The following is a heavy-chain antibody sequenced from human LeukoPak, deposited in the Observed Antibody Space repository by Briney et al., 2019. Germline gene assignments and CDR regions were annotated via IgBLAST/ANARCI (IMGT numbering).Heavy chain of an antibody. J-gene: IGHJ5*02. CDR1: GYTFTSYG. D-gene: IGHD6-13*01. Sequence: SVKVSCKASGYTFTSYGISWVRQAPGQGLEWMGGIIPIFGTANYAQKFQGRVTITADESTSTAYMELSSLRSEDTAVYYCAPLFGHSSSWYDWFDPWGQGTLVTVSS. V-gene: IGHV1-69*13. CDR2: IIPIFGTA. CDR3: APLFGHSSSWYDWFDP.